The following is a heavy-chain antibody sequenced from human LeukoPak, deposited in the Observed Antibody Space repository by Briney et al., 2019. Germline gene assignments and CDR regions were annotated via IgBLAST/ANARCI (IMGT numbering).Heavy chain of an antibody. CDR1: GGTFSSYA. J-gene: IGHJ3*02. CDR3: ARRNWGTHAFDI. D-gene: IGHD7-27*01. CDR2: ISAYNGNT. Sequence: ASVKVSCKASGGTFSSYAISWVRQAPGQGLEWMGWISAYNGNTNYAQKLQGRVTMTTDTSTSTAYMELRSLRSDDTAVYYCARRNWGTHAFDIWGQGTMVTVSS. V-gene: IGHV1-18*01.